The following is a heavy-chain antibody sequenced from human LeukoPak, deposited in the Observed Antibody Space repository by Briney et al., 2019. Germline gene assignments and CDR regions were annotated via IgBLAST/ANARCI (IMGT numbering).Heavy chain of an antibody. CDR3: ARDPLPVLGYCSSTSCPADY. CDR1: GYTFTSYG. Sequence: GASVKVSCKASGYTFTSYGISWVRQAPGQGLEWMGWISAYNGNTNYAQKLQGRVTMTTDTSTSTAYMELRSLRSDDTAVYYCARDPLPVLGYCSSTSCPADYWGQGTLVTVSS. CDR2: ISAYNGNT. V-gene: IGHV1-18*01. J-gene: IGHJ4*02. D-gene: IGHD2-2*01.